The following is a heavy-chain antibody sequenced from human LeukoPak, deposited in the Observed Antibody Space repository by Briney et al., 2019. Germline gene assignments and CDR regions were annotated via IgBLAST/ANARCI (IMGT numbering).Heavy chain of an antibody. CDR2: IYHSGST. D-gene: IGHD3-10*01. CDR1: GYSISSGYY. J-gene: IGHJ4*02. Sequence: PSETLSLTCAVSGYSISSGYYWGWIRQPPGKGLEWIGSIYHSGSTYYNPSLKSRVTISVDTSKNQFSLKLSSVTAADTAVYFCARGGARGELLFVYWGQGTLVTVSS. V-gene: IGHV4-38-2*01. CDR3: ARGGARGELLFVY.